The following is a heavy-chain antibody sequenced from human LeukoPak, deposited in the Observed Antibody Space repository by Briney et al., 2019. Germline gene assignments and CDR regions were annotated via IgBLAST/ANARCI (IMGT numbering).Heavy chain of an antibody. D-gene: IGHD2-2*01. CDR1: GGSISSGGYY. V-gene: IGHV4-31*03. Sequence: PSQTLSLTCTASGGSISSGGYYWSWIRQHPGKGLEWIGYSYYSGSTYYNPSLKSRVAISVDTSKNQFSLKLTSVTAADTAVYYCARSGSTSVGNWFDPWGQGTLVTVSS. CDR3: ARSGSTSVGNWFDP. CDR2: SYYSGST. J-gene: IGHJ5*02.